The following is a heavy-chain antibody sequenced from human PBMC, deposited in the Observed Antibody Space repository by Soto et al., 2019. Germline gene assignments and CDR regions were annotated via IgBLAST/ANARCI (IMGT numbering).Heavy chain of an antibody. CDR3: ARLGYDSSGYPSWFDP. V-gene: IGHV4-31*03. Sequence: TLSLTRTVSGGSISSSSYSWSWIRQHPGKGLEWIGYVYFSGNTDYNPSLKSRVTISVDTSKKQFSLRLTSVTVADTAVYYCARLGYDSSGYPSWFDPWGQGTLVTVSS. D-gene: IGHD3-22*01. CDR2: VYFSGNT. J-gene: IGHJ5*02. CDR1: GGSISSSSYS.